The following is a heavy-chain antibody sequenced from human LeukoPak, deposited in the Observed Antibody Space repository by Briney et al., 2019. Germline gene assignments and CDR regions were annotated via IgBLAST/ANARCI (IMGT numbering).Heavy chain of an antibody. CDR3: VSTVTKSRALYYYYGMDV. CDR1: GDSISSYY. CDR2: IYTSGST. D-gene: IGHD4-17*01. Sequence: SETLCLTCTVSGDSISSYYWSWIRQPAGKGLEWIGRIYTSGSTNYNPSLKSRVTMSVDTSKNQFSLKLSSVTAADTAVYYCVSTVTKSRALYYYYGMDVWGQGTTVTVSS. J-gene: IGHJ6*02. V-gene: IGHV4-4*07.